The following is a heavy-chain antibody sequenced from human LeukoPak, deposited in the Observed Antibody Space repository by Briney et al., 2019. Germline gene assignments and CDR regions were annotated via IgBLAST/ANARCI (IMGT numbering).Heavy chain of an antibody. D-gene: IGHD3-22*01. CDR3: ARDGAYDSSGYYSS. CDR2: INPSGGST. CDR1: GYTFTSYY. Sequence: ASVKVSCKASGYTFTSYYMHWVRQAPGQGLEWMGIINPSGGSTDYAQKFQGRVTITADESTSTAYMELSSLRSEDTAVYYCARDGAYDSSGYYSSWGQGTLVTVSS. V-gene: IGHV1-46*01. J-gene: IGHJ4*02.